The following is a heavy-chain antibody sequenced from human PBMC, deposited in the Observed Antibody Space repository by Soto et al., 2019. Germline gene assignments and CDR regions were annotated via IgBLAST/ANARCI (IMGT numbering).Heavy chain of an antibody. CDR3: ARKYYYASSFLSMLEY. J-gene: IGHJ4*02. V-gene: IGHV6-1*01. D-gene: IGHD3-22*01. CDR1: GDSVSINSAA. CDR2: TYYRSKGYN. Sequence: QTLSLTCAISGDSVSINSAAWNWISQSPSRVLEWLRRTYYRSKGYNDYAVSVKSLITSNADTSKNQVCLQLNSLTPEYTSVYSCARKYYYASSFLSMLEYWGLGSQANVS.